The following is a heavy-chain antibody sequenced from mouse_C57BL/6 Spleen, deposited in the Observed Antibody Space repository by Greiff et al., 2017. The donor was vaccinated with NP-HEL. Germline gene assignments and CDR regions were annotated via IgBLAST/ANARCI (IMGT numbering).Heavy chain of an antibody. D-gene: IGHD1-1*01. CDR3: ARRGYGSDSFDY. J-gene: IGHJ2*01. Sequence: VQLQQSGPELVKPGASVKIPCKASGYTFTDYNMDWVKQSHGKSIEWIGDINPNTGGTIYNQKFKGKATLTVDKSSSTAYMELRSLTSEDTAVYYCARRGYGSDSFDYGGQGTTLTVSS. CDR1: GYTFTDYN. V-gene: IGHV1-18*01. CDR2: INPNTGGT.